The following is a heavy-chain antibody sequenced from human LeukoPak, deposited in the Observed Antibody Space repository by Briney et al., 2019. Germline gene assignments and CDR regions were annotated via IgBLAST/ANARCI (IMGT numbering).Heavy chain of an antibody. Sequence: PSETLSLTCTVSGYSSSSVYYWGWMRQPPGKGLEWIGSIYHSGSTYYNPSLKSRVTISVDTSKNQFSLKLSSVTAADTAVYFRASGQRGGSSDSKFDYWGQGTLVTVSS. D-gene: IGHD2-15*01. CDR3: ASGQRGGSSDSKFDY. CDR2: IYHSGST. CDR1: GYSSSSVYY. J-gene: IGHJ4*02. V-gene: IGHV4-38-2*02.